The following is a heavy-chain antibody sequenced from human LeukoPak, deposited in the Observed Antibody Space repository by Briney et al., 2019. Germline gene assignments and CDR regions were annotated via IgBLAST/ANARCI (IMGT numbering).Heavy chain of an antibody. V-gene: IGHV5-51*01. Sequence: GESLKISCQGSVYTFTTYWIGWVRQMPGRGLEWMGIIWPGDLNTKYSPSFQGQVTISVDKSINTAYLQWRSLQASDTAIYYCATATYFASHYWGQGTRVTVSS. D-gene: IGHD3-10*01. CDR2: IWPGDLNT. CDR3: ATATYFASHY. CDR1: VYTFTTYW. J-gene: IGHJ4*02.